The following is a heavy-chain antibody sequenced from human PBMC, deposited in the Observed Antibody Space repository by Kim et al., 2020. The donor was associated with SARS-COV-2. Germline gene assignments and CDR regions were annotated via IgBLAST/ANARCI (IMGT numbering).Heavy chain of an antibody. Sequence: ASVKVSCKASGFTFSNYHMHWVRQAPGQGLEWMGTIDLNGFMSSNAQSFQGRLTMTRDTSTSTVYMELSSLTSEDTAVYYCVKGGNDYESRSTRLVFDYWGQGTLVTVSS. V-gene: IGHV1-46*01. D-gene: IGHD3-22*01. CDR1: GFTFSNYH. J-gene: IGHJ4*02. CDR2: IDLNGFMS. CDR3: VKGGNDYESRSTRLVFDY.